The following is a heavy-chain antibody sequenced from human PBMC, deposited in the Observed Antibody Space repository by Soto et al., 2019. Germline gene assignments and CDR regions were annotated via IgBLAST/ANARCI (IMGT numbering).Heavy chain of an antibody. D-gene: IGHD6-19*01. J-gene: IGHJ6*03. CDR2: IKSKNDGGTT. V-gene: IGHV3-15*01. Sequence: EVQLVESGGGLVKPGGSLRLSCAASGFTFSNAWMSWVRQAPGKGLEWVGRIKSKNDGGTTDYAATVKGRFTISRDDSKNTLYLQINSLKTEDTAVYYCTALKYSSGWVYYYYYMDVWGKGTTVTVSS. CDR1: GFTFSNAW. CDR3: TALKYSSGWVYYYYYMDV.